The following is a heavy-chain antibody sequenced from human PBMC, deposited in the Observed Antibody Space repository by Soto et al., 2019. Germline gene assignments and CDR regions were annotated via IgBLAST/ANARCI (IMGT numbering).Heavy chain of an antibody. CDR2: ISDSDGGT. J-gene: IGHJ4*02. CDR1: GFAFSAYA. CDR3: AKGRTFFDF. Sequence: GGSLSLSCAASGFAFSAYAMTWVRQAPGKGLEWVSDISDSDGGTHYADSVKGRFTISRDNAKNTLYLQMDRLRVEDAAVYYCAKGRTFFDFWGQGTLVTVSS. V-gene: IGHV3-23*01.